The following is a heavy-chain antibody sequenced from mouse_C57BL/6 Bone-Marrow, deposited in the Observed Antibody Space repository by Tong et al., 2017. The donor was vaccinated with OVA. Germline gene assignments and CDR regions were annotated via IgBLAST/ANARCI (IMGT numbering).Heavy chain of an antibody. CDR3: ARRSIYYYGSSPCAY. Sequence: VQLQESGPGLVAPSQSLSITCTVSGFSLTSYGVHWVRQPPGKGLEWLVVIWSEGSTTYNSALKSRLSISKDNSKSQVFLKMNSLQTDDTAMYYCARRSIYYYGSSPCAYWGQGTLVTVSA. J-gene: IGHJ3*01. V-gene: IGHV2-6*03. CDR2: IWSEGST. CDR1: GFSLTSYG. D-gene: IGHD1-1*01.